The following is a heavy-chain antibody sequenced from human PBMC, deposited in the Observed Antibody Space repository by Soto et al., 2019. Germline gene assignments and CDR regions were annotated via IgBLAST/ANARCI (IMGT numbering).Heavy chain of an antibody. Sequence: GGSLRLSCAASGFTFSSYAMNWVRQAPGKGLEWVAVISYDGSNKYYADSVKGRFTISRDNSKNTLYLQMNSLRAEDTAVYYCARGHRDGSLDYWGQGTLVTVSS. CDR3: ARGHRDGSLDY. CDR2: ISYDGSNK. V-gene: IGHV3-30-3*01. J-gene: IGHJ4*02. D-gene: IGHD6-19*01. CDR1: GFTFSSYA.